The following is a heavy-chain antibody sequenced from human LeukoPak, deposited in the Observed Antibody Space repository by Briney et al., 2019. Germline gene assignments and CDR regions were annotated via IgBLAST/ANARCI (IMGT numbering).Heavy chain of an antibody. J-gene: IGHJ4*02. CDR2: IYPGDSDT. D-gene: IGHD4-23*01. V-gene: IGHV5-51*01. Sequence: GESLKISCKGSGYSFTNFWIGWVRQMPGKGLEWMGLIYPGDSDTRYSPSFQGQVTISADKSINTAYLQWSSLKASDTAMYYCARRDDGKAFDYWGQGTLVAVSS. CDR1: GYSFTNFW. CDR3: ARRDDGKAFDY.